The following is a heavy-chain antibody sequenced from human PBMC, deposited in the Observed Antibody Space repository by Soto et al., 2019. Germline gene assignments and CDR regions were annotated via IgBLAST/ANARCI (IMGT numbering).Heavy chain of an antibody. V-gene: IGHV3-15*07. CDR3: TTDSYITSIIVHFDY. J-gene: IGHJ4*01. CDR2: VKSKTHGGTT. D-gene: IGHD3-22*01. CDR1: GFTFSNAW. Sequence: GGSLRLSCAASGFTFSNAWINWVRQAPGKGLEWVGRVKSKTHGGTTGFAAPVKGGFAISRDDSKNVVYLEMNSLKTEDTAIYYCTTDSYITSIIVHFDYWGHGTLVTVSS.